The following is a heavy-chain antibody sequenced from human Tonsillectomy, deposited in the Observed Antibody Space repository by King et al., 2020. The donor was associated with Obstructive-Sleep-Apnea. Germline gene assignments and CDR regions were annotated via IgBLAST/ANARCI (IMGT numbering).Heavy chain of an antibody. D-gene: IGHD6-19*01. CDR2: INHSGST. CDR3: ARYSSGWYAPFDY. J-gene: IGHJ4*02. Sequence: VQLQQGGAGLLKPSENLSLTCAVYGGSFSGYYWSWIRQPPGKGLEWIGEINHSGSTNYNPSLKSRVTISVDTSKNQFSLKLSSVTAADTAVYYCARYSSGWYAPFDYWGQGTLVTVSS. V-gene: IGHV4-34*01. CDR1: GGSFSGYY.